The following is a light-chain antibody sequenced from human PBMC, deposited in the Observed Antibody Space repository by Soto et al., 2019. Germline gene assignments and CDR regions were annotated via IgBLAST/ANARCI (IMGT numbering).Light chain of an antibody. CDR1: SSDVGGYNY. CDR2: EVN. V-gene: IGLV2-8*01. J-gene: IGLJ1*01. CDR3: SSYAGSRNV. Sequence: QSVLAHPPSASWSPGQSVSISCTGTSSDVGGYNYVSWYQQHPGKAPKLMIYEVNKRPSGVPDRFSGSKSGNTASLTVSGLQAEDEADYYCSSYAGSRNVFGTGTRSPS.